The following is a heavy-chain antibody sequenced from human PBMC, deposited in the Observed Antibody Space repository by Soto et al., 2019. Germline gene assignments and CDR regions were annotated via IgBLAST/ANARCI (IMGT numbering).Heavy chain of an antibody. J-gene: IGHJ6*02. V-gene: IGHV1-2*02. CDR2: INPNSGGT. Sequence: QVQLVQSGAEVKKPGASVKVSCKASGYTFTGYYMHWVRQAPGQGLEWMGWINPNSGGTNYAQKFQGRVTMTRDTSISTAYMELSRLRSDDTAVYYCAKDAGSGSGRQGDYYYYGMDVWGQGTTVTVSS. D-gene: IGHD3-10*01. CDR3: AKDAGSGSGRQGDYYYYGMDV. CDR1: GYTFTGYY.